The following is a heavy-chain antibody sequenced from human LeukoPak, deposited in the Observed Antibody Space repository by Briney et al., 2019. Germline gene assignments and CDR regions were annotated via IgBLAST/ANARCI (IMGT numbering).Heavy chain of an antibody. CDR1: GYTFTSYG. CDR3: ARDRSTNYDYVWGSYRYLDASDI. D-gene: IGHD3-16*02. CDR2: IIPIFGTA. Sequence: ASVKVSCKASGYTFTSYGIGWVRQAPGQGLEWMGGIIPIFGTANYAQKFQGRVTITADESTSTAYMELSSLRSEDTAVYYCARDRSTNYDYVWGSYRYLDASDIWGQGTMVTVSS. V-gene: IGHV1-69*13. J-gene: IGHJ3*02.